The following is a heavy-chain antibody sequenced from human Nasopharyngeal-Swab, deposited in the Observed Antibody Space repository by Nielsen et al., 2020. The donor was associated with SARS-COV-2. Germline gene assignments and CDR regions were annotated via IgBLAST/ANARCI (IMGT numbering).Heavy chain of an antibody. CDR1: GYIFTNYW. CDR2: IYPGDSDS. V-gene: IGHV5-51*01. Sequence: GESLKISCQASGYIFTNYWIGWVRQMPGKGLEWMAMIYPGDSDSKYSPSFQGQVTISADKSISTAYLQWSSLKASDTAMYYCARHNTIFGVVNPWGQGTLVTVSS. J-gene: IGHJ5*02. CDR3: ARHNTIFGVVNP. D-gene: IGHD3-3*01.